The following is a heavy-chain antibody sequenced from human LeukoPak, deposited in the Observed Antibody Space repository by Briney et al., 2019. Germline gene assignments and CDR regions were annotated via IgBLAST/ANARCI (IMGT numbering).Heavy chain of an antibody. Sequence: PGGSLRLSCAASGFTFSSYAMSWVRQAPGKGLEWVSAISGSGGSTYYADSVKGRFTISRDNSKNTLYLQMSSLRAEDTAVYYCAHSGGLDDPSSAFDIWGQGTMVTFSS. CDR2: ISGSGGST. D-gene: IGHD2-15*01. CDR1: GFTFSSYA. CDR3: AHSGGLDDPSSAFDI. J-gene: IGHJ3*02. V-gene: IGHV3-23*01.